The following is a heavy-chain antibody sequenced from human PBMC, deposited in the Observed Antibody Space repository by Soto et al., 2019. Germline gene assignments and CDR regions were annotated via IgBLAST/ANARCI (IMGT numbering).Heavy chain of an antibody. D-gene: IGHD3-3*01. CDR2: IIPIFGTA. J-gene: IGHJ6*02. CDR1: GGTFSSYA. CDR3: ARDRITIFGVVIPKGYYGMDV. V-gene: IGHV1-69*06. Sequence: GASVKVSCKASGGTFSSYAISWVRQAPGQGLEWMGGIIPIFGTANYAQKFQGRVTITADKSTSTAYMELSSLRSEDTAVYYCARDRITIFGVVIPKGYYGMDVWGQGTTVTVYS.